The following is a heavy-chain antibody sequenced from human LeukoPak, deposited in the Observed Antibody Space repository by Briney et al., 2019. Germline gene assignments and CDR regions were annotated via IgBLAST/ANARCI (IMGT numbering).Heavy chain of an antibody. Sequence: PGRSLRLSCAASGFTFSSYGMHWVRQAPGKGLEWVAVISYDGSNKYYADSVKGRFTISRDNSKNTLYLQMNSLRAEDTAVYYCAKDGDEAFDIWGQGTMVTVSS. V-gene: IGHV3-30*18. CDR3: AKDGDEAFDI. CDR2: ISYDGSNK. D-gene: IGHD7-27*01. CDR1: GFTFSSYG. J-gene: IGHJ3*02.